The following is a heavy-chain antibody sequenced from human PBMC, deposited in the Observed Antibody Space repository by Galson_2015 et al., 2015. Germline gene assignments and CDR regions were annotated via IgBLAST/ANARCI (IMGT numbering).Heavy chain of an antibody. J-gene: IGHJ6*02. V-gene: IGHV3-30*18. CDR3: AKDRPLRGLTKYYYGMDV. D-gene: IGHD3-10*01. Sequence: SLRLSCAASGFSFSGFGFSVYAMHWVRQTPGKGLEWLAVISYDGSNTYYADPGKGRFTIARDDSKNTVFLQMHSLRGEDTAVYYCAKDRPLRGLTKYYYGMDVWGQGTTVIVSS. CDR2: ISYDGSNT. CDR1: GFSFSGFG.